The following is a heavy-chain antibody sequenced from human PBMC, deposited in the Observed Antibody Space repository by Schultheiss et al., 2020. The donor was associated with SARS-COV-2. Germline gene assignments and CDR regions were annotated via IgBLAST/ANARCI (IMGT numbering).Heavy chain of an antibody. D-gene: IGHD3-10*01. Sequence: GGSLRLSCAASGFTFSSYGMHWVRQAPGKGLEWVAVISYDGSNKYYADSVKGRFTISRDNSKNTLYLQMNSLRAEDTAVYYCARGNTIKDWFDPWGQGTLVTVSS. J-gene: IGHJ5*02. V-gene: IGHV3-30*03. CDR1: GFTFSSYG. CDR3: ARGNTIKDWFDP. CDR2: ISYDGSNK.